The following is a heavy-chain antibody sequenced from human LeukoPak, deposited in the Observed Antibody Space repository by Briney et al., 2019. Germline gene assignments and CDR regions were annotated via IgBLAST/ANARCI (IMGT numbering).Heavy chain of an antibody. CDR1: GGSFSGYY. J-gene: IGHJ4*02. Sequence: PSETLSLTCTVSGGSFSGYYWSWIRQPPGKGLEWIGEINHSGSTNYNPSLKSRVTISVDTSKNQFSLKLSSVTAADTAVYYCARGGIFGVVKKIKNYFDYWGQGTLVTVSS. V-gene: IGHV4-34*01. D-gene: IGHD3-3*01. CDR3: ARGGIFGVVKKIKNYFDY. CDR2: INHSGST.